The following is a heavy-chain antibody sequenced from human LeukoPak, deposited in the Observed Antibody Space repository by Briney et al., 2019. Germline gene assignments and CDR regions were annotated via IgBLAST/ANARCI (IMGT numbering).Heavy chain of an antibody. Sequence: PSETLSLTCAVDGGSFSGYYWSWIRQPPGKGLEWIGEINHSGSTNYNPSLKSRVTISVDTSKNQFSLKLSSVTAADTAVYYCARGRGDYIWGSYRYYVSYYFDYWGQGTLVTVSS. J-gene: IGHJ4*02. CDR3: ARGRGDYIWGSYRYYVSYYFDY. CDR2: INHSGST. CDR1: GGSFSGYY. D-gene: IGHD3-16*02. V-gene: IGHV4-34*01.